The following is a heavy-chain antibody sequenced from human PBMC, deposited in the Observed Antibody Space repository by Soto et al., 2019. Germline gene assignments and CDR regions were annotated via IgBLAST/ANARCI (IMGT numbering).Heavy chain of an antibody. D-gene: IGHD3-22*01. CDR2: ISGSGGST. V-gene: IGHV3-23*01. CDR3: AKGQAVYDSSGYPYYFDY. J-gene: IGHJ4*02. Sequence: GGSLRLSCAASGFTFSSYAMSWVRQAPGKGLEWVSAISGSGGSTYYADSVKGRFTISRDNSKNTLYLQMNSLRAEDTAVYYCAKGQAVYDSSGYPYYFDYWGQGTLVTVSS. CDR1: GFTFSSYA.